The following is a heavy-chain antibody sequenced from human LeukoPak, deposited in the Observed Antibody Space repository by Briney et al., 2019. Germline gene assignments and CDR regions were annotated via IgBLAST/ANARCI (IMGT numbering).Heavy chain of an antibody. V-gene: IGHV3-7*01. J-gene: IGHJ4*02. CDR2: IREDGSER. CDR3: TRDRNARATKGDRYDY. Sequence: GGSLRLSCAVSGFSFSGYWMTWVRQAPGKGLEWVANIREDGSERNYVDSVKGRFIISRDNARNSLYLQMNSLRPEDTAVYYCTRDRNARATKGDRYDYWGQGTLVTVSS. CDR1: GFSFSGYW. D-gene: IGHD2-8*01.